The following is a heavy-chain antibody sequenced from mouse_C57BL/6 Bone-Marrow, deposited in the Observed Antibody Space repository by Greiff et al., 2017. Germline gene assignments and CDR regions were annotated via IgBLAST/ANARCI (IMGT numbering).Heavy chain of an antibody. D-gene: IGHD2-3*01. Sequence: VQLQQPGAELVMPGASVKLSCKASGYTFTSYWMHWVKQRPGQGLEWIGEIDPSDSYTNYNQKFKGKSTLTVDKSSSTAYMQLSSLKSEDSAVYYCATPIDDGYYAMDYWGQGTSVTVSS. CDR3: ATPIDDGYYAMDY. V-gene: IGHV1-69*01. CDR2: IDPSDSYT. CDR1: GYTFTSYW. J-gene: IGHJ4*01.